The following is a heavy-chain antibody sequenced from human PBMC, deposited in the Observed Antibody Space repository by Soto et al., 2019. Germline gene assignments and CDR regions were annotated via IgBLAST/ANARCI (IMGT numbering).Heavy chain of an antibody. D-gene: IGHD6-13*01. J-gene: IGHJ5*02. CDR2: IYYSGST. CDR3: ARRGNSDSNNWFDP. Sequence: SETLSLTCTVSGGSISSYYWSWIRQPPGKGLEWIGSIYYSGSTNYNPSLKSRVTISVDTSKNQLFLKVTSVTAADTAVYYCARRGNSDSNNWFDPWGRGTLVTVSS. V-gene: IGHV4-59*08. CDR1: GGSISSYY.